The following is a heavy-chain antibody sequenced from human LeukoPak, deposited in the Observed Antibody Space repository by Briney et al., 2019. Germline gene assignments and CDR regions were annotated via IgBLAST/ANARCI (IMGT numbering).Heavy chain of an antibody. V-gene: IGHV4-39*07. D-gene: IGHD3-3*01. CDR3: ARVDYDFWSGNYNWFDP. CDR2: IYYSGST. CDR1: GGSISSSSYY. J-gene: IGHJ5*02. Sequence: PSETLSLTCTVSGGSISSSSYYWGWIRQPLGKGLEWIGSIYYSGSTYYNPSLKSRVTISVDTSKNQFSLKLSSVTAVDTAVYYCARVDYDFWSGNYNWFDPWGQGTLVTVSS.